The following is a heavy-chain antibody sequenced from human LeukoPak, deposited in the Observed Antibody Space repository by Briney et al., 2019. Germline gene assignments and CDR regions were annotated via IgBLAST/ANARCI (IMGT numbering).Heavy chain of an antibody. Sequence: PSETLSLTCTVSGGSISSHYWSWIRQPPGKGLEWIGYIYYSGSTNYNPSLKSRVTISVDTSKNQFSLKLSSVTAADTAVYYCAREVGSSSWYDYWGQGTLVTVFS. CDR2: IYYSGST. J-gene: IGHJ4*02. CDR1: GGSISSHY. V-gene: IGHV4-59*11. CDR3: AREVGSSSWYDY. D-gene: IGHD6-13*01.